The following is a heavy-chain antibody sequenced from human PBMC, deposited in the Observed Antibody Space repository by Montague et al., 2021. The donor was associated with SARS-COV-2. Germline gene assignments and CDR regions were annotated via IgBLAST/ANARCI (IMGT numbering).Heavy chain of an antibody. J-gene: IGHJ6*02. CDR2: LSGNSIYI. D-gene: IGHD6-19*01. V-gene: IGHV3-21*01. Sequence: SLRLSCAASGFSLSTYSMDLVRQAPGKGLEWVSSLSGNSIYIHYADSXXGRFTISRDNAKNALYLQMDCLRAEDTAVYYCARHLNLELAGNQRGYYGMDVWGQGTTVTVS. CDR3: ARHLNLELAGNQRGYYGMDV. CDR1: GFSLSTYS.